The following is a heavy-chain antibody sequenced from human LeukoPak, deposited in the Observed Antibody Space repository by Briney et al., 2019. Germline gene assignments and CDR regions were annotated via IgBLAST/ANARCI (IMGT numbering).Heavy chain of an antibody. D-gene: IGHD3-9*01. V-gene: IGHV4-61*02. J-gene: IGHJ6*03. CDR3: ARAISYYYYYYMDV. Sequence: SETLSLTCTVSGGSISSSSYYWSWIRQPAGKGLEWIGRIYTSGSTNYNPSLKSRVTISVDTSKNQFSLKLSSVTAADTAVYYCARAISYYYYYYMDVWGKGTTVTISS. CDR2: IYTSGST. CDR1: GGSISSSSYY.